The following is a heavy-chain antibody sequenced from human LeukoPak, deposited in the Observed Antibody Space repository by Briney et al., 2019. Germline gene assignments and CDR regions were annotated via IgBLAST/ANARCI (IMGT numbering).Heavy chain of an antibody. CDR2: INSDGSST. Sequence: GGSLRLSCAAPGFTLRSYYMHWVRQAPGKGLVWVSRINSDGSSTTYAESVKGRFAISRDNAKNTLYLQMNSLRAEDTAVYYCVRAPVTTGWMGPGYWGQGTLVTVSS. V-gene: IGHV3-74*01. CDR1: GFTLRSYY. J-gene: IGHJ4*02. D-gene: IGHD6-19*01. CDR3: VRAPVTTGWMGPGY.